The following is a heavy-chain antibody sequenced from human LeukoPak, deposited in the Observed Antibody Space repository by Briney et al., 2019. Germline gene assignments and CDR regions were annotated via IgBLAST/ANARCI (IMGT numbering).Heavy chain of an antibody. CDR1: GFTFRDQW. CDR2: INDDGRQE. D-gene: IGHD1-1*01. V-gene: IGHV3-7*01. J-gene: IGHJ6*02. Sequence: PGGSLRLSCATSGFTFRDQWMTWVRQAPGKGLECLASINDDGRQEYYVDSVKGRFTISRDNAKNTLYLQMNSLRAEDTAVYYCAREFRAAGPGAYGMDVWGQGTTVTVSS. CDR3: AREFRAAGPGAYGMDV.